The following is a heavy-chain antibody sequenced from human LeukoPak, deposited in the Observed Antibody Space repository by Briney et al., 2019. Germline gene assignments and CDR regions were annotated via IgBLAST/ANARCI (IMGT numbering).Heavy chain of an antibody. CDR2: INPNSGGT. V-gene: IGHV1-2*02. D-gene: IGHD3-10*01. CDR1: GYTFIGYY. CDR3: ARGLHGSGSYVFLTQYYYYMDV. J-gene: IGHJ6*03. Sequence: ASVKVSCKASGYTFIGYYIHWVRQAPGQGLEWVGRINPNSGGTKYAQKFQGRVTMTRNTSISTAYMELSSLRSEDTAVYYCARGLHGSGSYVFLTQYYYYMDVWGKGTTVTISS.